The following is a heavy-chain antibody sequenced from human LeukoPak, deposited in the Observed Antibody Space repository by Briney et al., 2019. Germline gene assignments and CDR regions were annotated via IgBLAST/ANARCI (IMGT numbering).Heavy chain of an antibody. CDR3: SRGAPVAIFGPGNEQYFEY. CDR2: VNPDSGNA. V-gene: IGHV1-8*02. J-gene: IGHJ4*02. CDR1: GYTFDNYD. Sequence: ASVKVSCKASGYTFDNYDINWVRQAPGQGLEWVGWVNPDSGNAGLGQKFRGRFSLTRNTSINTIYMEVNSLRSDDTAVYYCSRGAPVAIFGPGNEQYFEYWGQGTLLTASS. D-gene: IGHD3-3*01.